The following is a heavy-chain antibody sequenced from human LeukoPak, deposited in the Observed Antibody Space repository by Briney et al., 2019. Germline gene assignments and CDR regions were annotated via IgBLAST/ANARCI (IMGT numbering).Heavy chain of an antibody. CDR2: ISTYNGNT. D-gene: IGHD3-22*01. V-gene: IGHV1-18*04. J-gene: IGHJ3*02. Sequence: GASVKVSCKASGYTFTGDYIHWGRQAAGKGLEWMGWISTYNGNTNYAQKLQGRVTITTDTSTSTAYMELRSLRSDDTAVYYCARWDYYDSRTFDIWGQGTMVTVS. CDR1: GYTFTGDY. CDR3: ARWDYYDSRTFDI.